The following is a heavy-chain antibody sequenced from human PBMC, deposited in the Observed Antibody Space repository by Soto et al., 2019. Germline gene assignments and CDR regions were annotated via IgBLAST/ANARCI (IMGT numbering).Heavy chain of an antibody. J-gene: IGHJ4*02. CDR3: ARDWAMVRGVFDY. CDR1: GYTFTGYY. CDR2: INPNSGGT. D-gene: IGHD3-10*01. V-gene: IGHV1-2*04. Sequence: QVQLVQSGAEVKKPGASVKVSYKASGYTFTGYYMHWVRQGPGQGLEWMGWINPNSGGTNYAQKFQGWVTMTRDTSISTAYMELSRLRTDDTAVYYGARDWAMVRGVFDYWGQGTLVTVSS.